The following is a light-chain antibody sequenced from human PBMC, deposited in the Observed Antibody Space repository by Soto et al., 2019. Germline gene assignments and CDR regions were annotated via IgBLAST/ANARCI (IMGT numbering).Light chain of an antibody. Sequence: QSVLTQPASVSGSPGQSIAISCTGTSSDVGGFNYVSWYQQHPGKAPKLIIYDVSNRPSGVSNRFSGSKSGNTASLTISGLQAEDEAYYYCTSYTSSTPFYVFGTGTKVTVL. CDR2: DVS. V-gene: IGLV2-14*01. J-gene: IGLJ1*01. CDR1: SSDVGGFNY. CDR3: TSYTSSTPFYV.